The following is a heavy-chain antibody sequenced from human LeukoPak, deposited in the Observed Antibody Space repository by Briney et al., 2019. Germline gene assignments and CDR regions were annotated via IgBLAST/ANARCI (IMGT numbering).Heavy chain of an antibody. CDR1: GFTFSDYY. CDR2: ISSSGSTI. V-gene: IGHV3-11*01. J-gene: IGHJ3*02. CDR3: ATYRGYQPLPFDI. Sequence: GGSLRLSCAASGFTFSDYYMSWIRQAPGKGLEWVSFISSSGSTIYYADSVKGRFTISRDNAKNSLYLQMNSLRAEDTAVYYCATYRGYQPLPFDIWGQGTMVTVSS. D-gene: IGHD2-2*01.